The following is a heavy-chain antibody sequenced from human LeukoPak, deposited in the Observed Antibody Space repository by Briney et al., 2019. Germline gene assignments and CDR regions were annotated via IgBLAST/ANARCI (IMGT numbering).Heavy chain of an antibody. CDR1: GFTFSSFA. CDR2: LRSNGDTA. J-gene: IGHJ4*02. D-gene: IGHD1-1*01. CDR3: ARGQELDDGVFDS. V-gene: IGHV3-23*01. Sequence: GGSLRLSCAASGFTFSSFAVTWVRQASGTGLEWVSTLRSNGDTAYNADSVKGRFTISRDNSKNTVYLQMNILRVEDTAIYYCARGQELDDGVFDSWGQGTLVTVSA.